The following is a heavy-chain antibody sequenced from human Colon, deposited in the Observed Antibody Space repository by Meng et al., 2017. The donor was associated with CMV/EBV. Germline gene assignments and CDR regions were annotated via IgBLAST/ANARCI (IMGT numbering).Heavy chain of an antibody. V-gene: IGHV1-2*02. CDR3: ASLSGGDFDY. CDR1: GYTLTGYL. D-gene: IGHD1-26*01. J-gene: IGHJ4*02. Sequence: GAEVKRPRPSLNVLCKASGYTLTGYLMYWGRQAPGQGLEWLGVINPITGGTNYAQKFQGRVTMTRDTSMNTAYMELSRLRSDDTAVYYCASLSGGDFDYWGQGTLVTVSS. CDR2: INPITGGT.